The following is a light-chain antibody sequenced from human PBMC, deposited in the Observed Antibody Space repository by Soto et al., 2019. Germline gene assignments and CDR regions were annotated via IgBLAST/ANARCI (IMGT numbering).Light chain of an antibody. Sequence: SQLTQSPSSLSASVGDRVTITCRASQGISSYLAWYQQKPGKAPKFLIYAASSLQSGVPSRFSGRGSGTDFTLTITNLHPEDFATYFCQQGYDTPITFGQATRL. V-gene: IGKV1-39*01. J-gene: IGKJ5*01. CDR1: QGISSY. CDR2: AAS. CDR3: QQGYDTPIT.